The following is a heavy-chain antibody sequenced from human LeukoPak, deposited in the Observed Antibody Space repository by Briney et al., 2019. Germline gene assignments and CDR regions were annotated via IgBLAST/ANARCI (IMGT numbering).Heavy chain of an antibody. CDR2: INHSGST. D-gene: IGHD2-2*01. V-gene: IGHV4-34*01. CDR1: GGSFSGYY. CDR3: ARLPVVPAARYYYYMDV. Sequence: SETLSLTCAVYGGSFSGYYWSWIRQPPGKGLEWIGEINHSGSTNYNPSLKSRVTISVDTSKNQFSLKLSSVTAADTAVYYCARLPVVPAARYYYYMDVWGKGTTVTVSS. J-gene: IGHJ6*03.